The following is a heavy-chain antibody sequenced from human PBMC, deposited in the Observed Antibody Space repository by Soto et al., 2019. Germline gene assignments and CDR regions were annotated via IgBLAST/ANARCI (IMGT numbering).Heavy chain of an antibody. CDR2: ISNDGSKK. D-gene: IGHD3-22*01. V-gene: IGHV3-30*18. CDR1: GFTFRSYG. CDR3: AKGVGNGYYLSPDAFDI. Sequence: GGSLRLSCAASGFTFRSYGLHWVRQAPGKGLEWVAGISNDGSKKYYVDSVKGRFTISRDNSKNTLYLQMNSLRNEDTAVYYCAKGVGNGYYLSPDAFDIWGQGTMVTVSS. J-gene: IGHJ3*02.